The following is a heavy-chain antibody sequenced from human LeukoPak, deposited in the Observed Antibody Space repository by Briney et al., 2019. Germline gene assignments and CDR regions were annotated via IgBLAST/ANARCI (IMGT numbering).Heavy chain of an antibody. J-gene: IGHJ5*02. D-gene: IGHD3-10*01. CDR1: GGSISSYY. Sequence: PSETLSLTCTVSGGSISSYYWSWIRQPAGKGLEWIGRIYTSGSTNYNPSLKSRVTMSVDTSKNQFSLKLSSVTAADTAVYYCARDHRRGSGYPSLNWFDPWGQGTLVSVSS. CDR2: IYTSGST. CDR3: ARDHRRGSGYPSLNWFDP. V-gene: IGHV4-4*07.